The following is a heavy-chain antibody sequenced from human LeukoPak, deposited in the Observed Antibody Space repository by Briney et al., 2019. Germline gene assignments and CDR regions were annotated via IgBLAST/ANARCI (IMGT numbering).Heavy chain of an antibody. D-gene: IGHD6-19*01. CDR2: ISSSSSYI. J-gene: IGHJ4*02. CDR3: ARDQEQWLGSPSGY. CDR1: GFTFSSYS. Sequence: GGSLRLSCAASGFTFSSYSMNWVRQAPGKGLEWVSSISSSSSYIYYADSVKGRFTISRDNAKNSLYLQMNSLRAEDTAVYYCARDQEQWLGSPSGYWGQGTLVTVSS. V-gene: IGHV3-21*01.